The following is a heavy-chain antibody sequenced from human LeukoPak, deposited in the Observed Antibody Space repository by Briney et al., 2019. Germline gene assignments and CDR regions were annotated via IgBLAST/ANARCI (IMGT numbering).Heavy chain of an antibody. J-gene: IGHJ4*02. V-gene: IGHV3-30*18. CDR3: AKEESGSYYSLDY. D-gene: IGHD1-26*01. CDR2: ISYDGSSK. Sequence: GGSLRLSCAASGFTFSSYGMHWVRQAPGKGLEWVAVISYDGSSKYYADSVKGRFTISRDNPKNTLYLEMNSLRAEDTAVYYCAKEESGSYYSLDYWGQGTLVTVSS. CDR1: GFTFSSYG.